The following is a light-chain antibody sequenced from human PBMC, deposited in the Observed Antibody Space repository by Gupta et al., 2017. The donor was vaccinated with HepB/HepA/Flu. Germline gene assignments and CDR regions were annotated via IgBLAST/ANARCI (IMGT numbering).Light chain of an antibody. CDR2: GKN. CDR3: NSRDSSGNHYV. V-gene: IGLV3-19*01. J-gene: IGLJ1*01. Sequence: SSELTQHPAVSVALGQTVRITCQGDSLRSYYSSWYQQKPGQAPVLVIYGKNNRPSGIPDRFSGSSSGDTASLTITGAQAEDEADYYCNSRDSSGNHYVFATGTKVIVL. CDR1: SLRSYY.